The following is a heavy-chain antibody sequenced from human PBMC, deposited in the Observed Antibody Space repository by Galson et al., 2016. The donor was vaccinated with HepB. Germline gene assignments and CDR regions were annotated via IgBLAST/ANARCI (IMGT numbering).Heavy chain of an antibody. Sequence: SLRLSCAASGFTFKNYWMTWVRQAPGQGLEWVANINQDATEKNYVDSVKGRFTIARDNAKKSLYLHMSSLRVEDTAVYYCAREPYCSGGRCYVGHWLDSWGQGRLVTVSS. J-gene: IGHJ5*01. V-gene: IGHV3-7*03. CDR1: GFTFKNYW. CDR2: INQDATEK. CDR3: AREPYCSGGRCYVGHWLDS. D-gene: IGHD2-15*01.